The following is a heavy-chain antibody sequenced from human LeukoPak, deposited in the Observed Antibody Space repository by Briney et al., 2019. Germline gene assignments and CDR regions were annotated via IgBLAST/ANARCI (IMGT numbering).Heavy chain of an antibody. CDR2: IWYDGSNK. CDR3: AREPGIAVAGTFDY. V-gene: IGHV3-33*08. D-gene: IGHD6-19*01. J-gene: IGHJ4*02. Sequence: PGGSLRLSCAASGFTVSSNYMSWVRQAPGKGLEWVAVIWYDGSNKYYADSVKGRFTISRDNSKNTLYLQMNSLRAEDTAVYYCAREPGIAVAGTFDYWGQGTLVTVSS. CDR1: GFTVSSNY.